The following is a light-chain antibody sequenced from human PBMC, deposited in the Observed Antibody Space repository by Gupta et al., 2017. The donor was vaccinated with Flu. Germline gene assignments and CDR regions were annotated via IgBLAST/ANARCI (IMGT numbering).Light chain of an antibody. J-gene: IGKJ2*01. CDR3: HHDGTSPYT. CDR2: RTS. Sequence: GTLSLSPGESVTLSCRAGESVNRNNLAWYQQKPGQAPRLLIYRTSNRAPGIPDRFSGGGSGTDFTLTINRLEPEDSAVFYCHHDGTSPYTFGQGTKLEIK. CDR1: ESVNRNN. V-gene: IGKV3-20*01.